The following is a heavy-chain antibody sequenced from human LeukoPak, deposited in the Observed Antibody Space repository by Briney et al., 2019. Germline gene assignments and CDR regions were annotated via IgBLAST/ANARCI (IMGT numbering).Heavy chain of an antibody. V-gene: IGHV3-7*01. J-gene: IGHJ4*02. CDR2: IKQDGSEK. Sequence: GGSLRLSCAASGFTFSSYWMSWVRQAPGKGLEWVANIKQDGSEKYYVDSVKGRFTISRDNAKNSLYLQMNSLRAEDTAVYYCAREPSGYSGYDAVDYWGQGTLVTVSS. CDR3: AREPSGYSGYDAVDY. D-gene: IGHD5-12*01. CDR1: GFTFSSYW.